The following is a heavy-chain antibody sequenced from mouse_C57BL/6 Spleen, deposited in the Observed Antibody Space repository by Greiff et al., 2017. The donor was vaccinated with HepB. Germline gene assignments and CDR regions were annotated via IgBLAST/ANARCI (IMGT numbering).Heavy chain of an antibody. CDR2: IDPETGGT. CDR1: GYTFTDYE. J-gene: IGHJ1*03. D-gene: IGHD4-1*01. CDR3: TRPGPYWYFDV. V-gene: IGHV1-15*01. Sequence: QVHVKQSGAELVRPGASVTLSCKASGYTFTDYEMHWVKQTPVHGLEWIGAIDPETGGTAYNQKFKGKAILTADKSSSTAYMELRSLTSEDSAVYYCTRPGPYWYFDVWGTGTTVTVSS.